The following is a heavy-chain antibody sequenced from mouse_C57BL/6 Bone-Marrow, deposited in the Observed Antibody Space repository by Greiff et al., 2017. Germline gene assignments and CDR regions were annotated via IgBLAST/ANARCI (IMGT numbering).Heavy chain of an antibody. CDR2: IYPRDGST. CDR1: GYTFTSYD. J-gene: IGHJ1*03. D-gene: IGHD1-1*01. CDR3: ARLEFDGSSGDWYFDV. V-gene: IGHV1-85*01. Sequence: VQLQQSGPELVKPGASVKLSCKASGYTFTSYDINWVKQRPGQGLEWIGWIYPRDGSTKYNEKCKGKATLTVDTSSRTAYMELHRLSSEDSAVYFGARLEFDGSSGDWYFDVWGTGTTVTVTS.